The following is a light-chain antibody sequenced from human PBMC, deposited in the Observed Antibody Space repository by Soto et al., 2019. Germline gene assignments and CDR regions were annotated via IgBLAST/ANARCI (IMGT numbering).Light chain of an antibody. CDR1: SGSVSTSYY. J-gene: IGLJ3*02. CDR2: STN. Sequence: QTVVTQEPSLSVSPGGTVTLTCGLSSGSVSTSYYPSWYQQTPGQAPRTLIYSTNTRSSEVPDRFSGSILGNKAALTITGAQADDESDYYCVLYMNSGTLFGGGTKLTVL. V-gene: IGLV8-61*01. CDR3: VLYMNSGTL.